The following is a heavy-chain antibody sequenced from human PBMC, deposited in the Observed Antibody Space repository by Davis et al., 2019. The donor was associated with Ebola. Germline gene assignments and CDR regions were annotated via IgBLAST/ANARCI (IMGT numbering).Heavy chain of an antibody. J-gene: IGHJ4*02. D-gene: IGHD6-19*01. CDR3: ARERAYLDIAVAMRVDY. CDR1: GYTFTSYG. Sequence: ASVKVSCKASGYTFTSYGISWVRQAPGQGLEWMGWISAYNGNTNYAQKLQGRVTMTTDTSTSTAYMELRSLRSDDTAVYYCARERAYLDIAVAMRVDYWGQGTLVTVSS. V-gene: IGHV1-18*01. CDR2: ISAYNGNT.